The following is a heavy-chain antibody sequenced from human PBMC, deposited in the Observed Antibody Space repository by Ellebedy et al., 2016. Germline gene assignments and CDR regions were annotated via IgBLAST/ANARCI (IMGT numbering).Heavy chain of an antibody. CDR2: ISGGGSST. Sequence: GGSLRLXXAASGFTFSSYSMNWVRQAPGEGLEWVSAISGGGSSTYYADSVKGRFTVSRDNSKNTVFLQLNSLRAEDTAVYHCAKQLGYCSEGNCYFDYWGQGTLVTVSS. CDR1: GFTFSSYS. CDR3: AKQLGYCSEGNCYFDY. D-gene: IGHD2-15*01. J-gene: IGHJ4*02. V-gene: IGHV3-23*01.